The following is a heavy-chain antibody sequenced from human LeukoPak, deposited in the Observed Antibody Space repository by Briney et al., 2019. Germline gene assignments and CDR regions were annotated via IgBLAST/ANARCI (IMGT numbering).Heavy chain of an antibody. Sequence: GGPLRLSCAASGFTFSNSPMHWVRQAPGKGLEWVAIISYGGSDKYYADSVKGRFIISRDNSKNTLFLQMNSLRVEDTAVYYCARDRITGLDYWGQGTLVTVSS. CDR2: ISYGGSDK. CDR3: ARDRITGLDY. J-gene: IGHJ4*02. V-gene: IGHV3-30*04. CDR1: GFTFSNSP. D-gene: IGHD1-14*01.